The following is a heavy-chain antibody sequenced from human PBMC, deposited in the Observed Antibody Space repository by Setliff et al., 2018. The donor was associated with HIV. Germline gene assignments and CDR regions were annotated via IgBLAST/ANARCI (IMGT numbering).Heavy chain of an antibody. D-gene: IGHD3-10*01. Sequence: PSETLSLTCTVSGGSINNYYWSWIRQPPGKGLEWIGYIYYSGSTNYNPSLKSRVSLSLDTSKTQFSLKLTSVTAADTAVYYCARATSGGYWGQGTLVTVSS. V-gene: IGHV4-59*01. CDR1: GGSINNYY. J-gene: IGHJ4*02. CDR2: IYYSGST. CDR3: ARATSGGY.